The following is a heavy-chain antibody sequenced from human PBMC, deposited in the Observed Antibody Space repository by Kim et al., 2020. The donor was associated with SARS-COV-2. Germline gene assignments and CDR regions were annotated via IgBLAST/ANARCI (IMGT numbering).Heavy chain of an antibody. V-gene: IGHV3-33*06. CDR2: IWYDGSNK. Sequence: GGSLRLSCAASGFTFSSYGMHWVRQAPGKGLEWVALIWYDGSNKYYADSVKGRFTISRDNSKNTLYLQMNSLRAEDTAVCYCAKGFEAGGTVDYYYGMDVWGQGTTVTVSS. CDR1: GFTFSSYG. CDR3: AKGFEAGGTVDYYYGMDV. D-gene: IGHD6-13*01. J-gene: IGHJ6*02.